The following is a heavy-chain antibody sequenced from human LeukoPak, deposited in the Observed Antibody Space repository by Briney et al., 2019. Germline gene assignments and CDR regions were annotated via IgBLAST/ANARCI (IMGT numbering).Heavy chain of an antibody. CDR3: AREAFTFGEYNQFDP. D-gene: IGHD3-10*01. CDR2: IYYSGST. J-gene: IGHJ5*02. V-gene: IGHV4-59*12. CDR1: GGSISSYY. Sequence: PSETLSLTCTVSGGSISSYYWSWIRQPPGKGLEWIGYIYYSGSTNYNPSLKSRVTISVDTSKNQFSLKLSSVTAAGTAVYYCAREAFTFGEYNQFDPWGQGTLVTVSS.